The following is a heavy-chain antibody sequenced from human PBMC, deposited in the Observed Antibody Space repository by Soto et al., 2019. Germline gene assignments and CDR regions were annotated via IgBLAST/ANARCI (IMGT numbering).Heavy chain of an antibody. V-gene: IGHV3-74*01. D-gene: IGHD2-2*01. CDR3: VTSDRAIIGYCSSTSCWGDDAFDI. CDR1: GFTFSSYW. CDR2: INSDGSST. Sequence: GGSLRLSCAASGFTFSSYWMHWVRQAPGKGLVWVSRINSDGSSTSYADSVKGRFTISRDNAKNTLYLQMNSLRAEDTAVYYCVTSDRAIIGYCSSTSCWGDDAFDIWGQGTMVTVS. J-gene: IGHJ3*02.